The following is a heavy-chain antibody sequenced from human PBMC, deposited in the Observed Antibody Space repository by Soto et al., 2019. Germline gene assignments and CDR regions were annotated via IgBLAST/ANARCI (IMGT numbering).Heavy chain of an antibody. CDR3: ARYRVEAAARTYYYHGMDV. CDR1: GYTFTSYA. CDR2: INAGNGNT. Sequence: ASVKVSCKAAGYTFTSYAMHWVRQAPGQRLEWMGWINAGNGNTKYSQKFQGRVTITRDTSARTDYMELRSPRPEDTAVYYCARYRVEAAARTYYYHGMDVWGQGTTVTV. V-gene: IGHV1-3*01. D-gene: IGHD6-13*01. J-gene: IGHJ6*02.